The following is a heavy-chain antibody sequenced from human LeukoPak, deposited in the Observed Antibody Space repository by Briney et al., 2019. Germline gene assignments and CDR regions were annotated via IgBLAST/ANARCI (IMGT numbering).Heavy chain of an antibody. V-gene: IGHV3-48*03. CDR3: ARSKVRPYDAFDI. J-gene: IGHJ3*02. Sequence: GGSLRLSCAASGFTFSSYGMNWVRQAPGKGLEWVSYISSSGSTIYYADSVKGRFTISRDNAKNSLYLQMNSLRAEDTAVYYCARSKVRPYDAFDIWGQGTMVTVSS. CDR1: GFTFSSYG. CDR2: ISSSGSTI.